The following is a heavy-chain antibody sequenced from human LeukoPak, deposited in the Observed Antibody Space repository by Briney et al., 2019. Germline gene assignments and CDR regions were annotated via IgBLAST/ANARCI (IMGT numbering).Heavy chain of an antibody. CDR1: GYSISNGYY. V-gene: IGHV4-38-2*02. J-gene: IGHJ3*02. CDR3: ARVRYYDSSGRSDAFDI. CDR2: IYHSGST. Sequence: SETLSLTCTVSGYSISNGYYWGWIRQPPGKGLEWIGSIYHSGSTYYNPSLKSRVTISVDTSKNQFSLKLSSVTAADTAVYYCARVRYYDSSGRSDAFDIWGQGTMVTVSS. D-gene: IGHD3-22*01.